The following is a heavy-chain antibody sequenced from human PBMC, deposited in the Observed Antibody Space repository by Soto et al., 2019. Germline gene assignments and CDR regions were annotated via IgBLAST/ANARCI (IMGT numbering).Heavy chain of an antibody. CDR2: INPATGAA. J-gene: IGHJ3*02. D-gene: IGHD3-3*01. V-gene: IGHV1-2*02. CDR3: ARGGGVGVAGSAAFDM. Sequence: QLHLVQSGAVVKKPGASVTVSCSASGYPVTAYYMHWVRQAPGRGLEWMGGINPATGAAKYTQTFQGRVTMSSDTTPSRVFNELSGMTSEGTAVFFFARGGGVGVAGSAAFDMWGQGTLVTVSS. CDR1: GYPVTAYY.